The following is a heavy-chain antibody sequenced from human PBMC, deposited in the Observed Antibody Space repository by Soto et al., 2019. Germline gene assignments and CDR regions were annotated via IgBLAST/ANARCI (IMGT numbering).Heavy chain of an antibody. CDR1: GFTFTIYS. V-gene: IGHV3-21*01. J-gene: IGHJ4*02. Sequence: EVQLVESGGGLVKPGGSLRLSCAASGFTFTIYSLNWVRQAPGKGLEWVSSISGSSTYIYYADSVKGRFTISRDNAKNSLFLQMNSLRAEDTAVYYCATEDCSGGSCSPLVWGQGTLVTVST. CDR2: ISGSSTYI. D-gene: IGHD2-15*01. CDR3: ATEDCSGGSCSPLV.